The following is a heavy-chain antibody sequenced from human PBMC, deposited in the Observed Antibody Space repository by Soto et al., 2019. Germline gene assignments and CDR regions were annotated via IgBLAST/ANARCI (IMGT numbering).Heavy chain of an antibody. CDR1: GYTFTSYD. D-gene: IGHD2-15*01. CDR3: ARRYCSGGSCYLGLTDY. Sequence: ASVKVSCKASGYTFTSYDINWVRQATGQGLEWMGWMNPNSGNTGYAQKFQGRVTMTRNTSISTAYMELSSLRYEDTAGYYCARRYCSGGSCYLGLTDYWGQGTLVTVSS. CDR2: MNPNSGNT. J-gene: IGHJ4*02. V-gene: IGHV1-8*01.